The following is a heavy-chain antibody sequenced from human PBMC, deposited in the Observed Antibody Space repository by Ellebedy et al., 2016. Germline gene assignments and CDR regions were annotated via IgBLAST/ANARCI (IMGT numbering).Heavy chain of an antibody. CDR2: ISGSGGST. CDR1: GFTFSSYA. CDR3: AKGFKGRGDHGLIDY. V-gene: IGHV3-23*01. D-gene: IGHD2-21*02. J-gene: IGHJ4*02. Sequence: GGSLRLSXAASGFTFSSYAMSWVRQAPGKGLEWVSAISGSGGSTYYADSVKGRFTISRDNSKNTLYLQMNSLRAEDTAVYYCAKGFKGRGDHGLIDYWGQGTLVTVSS.